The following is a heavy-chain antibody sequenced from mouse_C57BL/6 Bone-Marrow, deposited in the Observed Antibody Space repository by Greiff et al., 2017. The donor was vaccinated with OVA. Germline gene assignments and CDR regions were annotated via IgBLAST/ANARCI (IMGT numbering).Heavy chain of an antibody. V-gene: IGHV3-6*01. J-gene: IGHJ4*01. CDR3: ARVGSSPYYYAMDY. CDR1: GYSITSGYY. CDR2: ISYDGSN. Sequence: EVQLQESGPGLVKPSQSLSLTCSVTGYSITSGYYWNWIRQFPGNKLEWMGYISYDGSNNYNPSLKNRISITRDTSKNQFFLKLNSVTTEDTATYYCARVGSSPYYYAMDYWGQGTSVTVSS. D-gene: IGHD1-1*01.